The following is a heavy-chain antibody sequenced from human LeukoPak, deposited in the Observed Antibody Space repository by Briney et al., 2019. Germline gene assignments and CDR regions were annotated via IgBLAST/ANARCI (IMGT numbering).Heavy chain of an antibody. CDR3: ARDPSIKVRGVRLDY. Sequence: PGGSLRLSCAASGFTFSSYGMHWVRQAPGKGLEWVAVIWYDGSNKYYADSVKGRFTISRDNSKNTLYLQMNSLRAEDTAVYFCARDPSIKVRGVRLDYWGQGILVTVSS. CDR1: GFTFSSYG. V-gene: IGHV3-33*01. CDR2: IWYDGSNK. D-gene: IGHD3-10*01. J-gene: IGHJ4*02.